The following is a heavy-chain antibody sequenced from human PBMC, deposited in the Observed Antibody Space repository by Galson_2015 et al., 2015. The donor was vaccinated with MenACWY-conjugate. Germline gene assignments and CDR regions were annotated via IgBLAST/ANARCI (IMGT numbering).Heavy chain of an antibody. Sequence: SLRLSCAASGFTFSTYSMNWVRQAPGKGLEWVSYISSSSSTIYYADSVKGRFTISRDNAKISLYLQMNTLRDEDTAVYYCARVPGYSYGYYDWWGQRTLVTVSS. J-gene: IGHJ4*02. CDR2: ISSSSSTI. V-gene: IGHV3-48*02. CDR1: GFTFSTYS. CDR3: ARVPGYSYGYYDW. D-gene: IGHD5-18*01.